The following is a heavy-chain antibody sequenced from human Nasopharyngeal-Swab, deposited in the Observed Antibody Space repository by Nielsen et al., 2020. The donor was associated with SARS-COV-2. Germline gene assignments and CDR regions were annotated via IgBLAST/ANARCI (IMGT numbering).Heavy chain of an antibody. J-gene: IGHJ4*02. Sequence: GGSLRLSCAASGFTFSNSDMNWVRQAPGKGLEWVSAISGSGGTTYYADSVKGRFTISRDNSKNTLYLQMNSLRAEDTAVYYCAKDRSLYCSSTSCSKKFDSWGRGTLVTVSS. CDR1: GFTFSNSD. D-gene: IGHD2-2*01. CDR2: ISGSGGTT. V-gene: IGHV3-23*01. CDR3: AKDRSLYCSSTSCSKKFDS.